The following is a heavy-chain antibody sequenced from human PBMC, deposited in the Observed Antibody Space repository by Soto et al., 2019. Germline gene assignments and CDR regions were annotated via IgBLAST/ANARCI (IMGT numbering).Heavy chain of an antibody. Sequence: HPGGSLRLSXVASGFTFSNSWMTWVRQAPGKGLEWVANIKEDGGDKYYVDSVKGRFTISRDNAKNSLYLEMNSLRVEDTAVYYCARDRGHFGGDYWGQGTLVTVSS. D-gene: IGHD3-16*01. CDR1: GFTFSNSW. V-gene: IGHV3-7*01. J-gene: IGHJ4*02. CDR3: ARDRGHFGGDY. CDR2: IKEDGGDK.